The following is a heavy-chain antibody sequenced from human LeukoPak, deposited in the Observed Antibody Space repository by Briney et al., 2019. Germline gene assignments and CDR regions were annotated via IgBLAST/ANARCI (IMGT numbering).Heavy chain of an antibody. CDR1: GFTFSSYA. D-gene: IGHD1-26*01. CDR2: ISSSGGST. CDR3: AKVVGDTTRGYFDY. V-gene: IGHV3-23*01. Sequence: SGGSLRLSCAASGFTFSSYAMSWVRQAPGKGLAWVSTISSSGGSTYYADSVKGRFTISRDNSKNTLYLQMNSLRAEDTAVYYCAKVVGDTTRGYFDYWGQGTLVTVSS. J-gene: IGHJ4*02.